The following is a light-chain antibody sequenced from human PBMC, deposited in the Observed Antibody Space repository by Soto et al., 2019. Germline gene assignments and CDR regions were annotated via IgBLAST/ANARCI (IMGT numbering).Light chain of an antibody. CDR1: QSVSSDY. CDR3: QQYGTSPRT. J-gene: IGKJ1*01. Sequence: EIVLTQSRGTLSLSPGERATLSCRASQSVSSDYLAWYQQKPGQAPRLFIYGASTRATGIPDRFSGSGSGTDFTLTLSRLEPEDFAVYYCQQYGTSPRTFGQGTKVELK. V-gene: IGKV3-20*01. CDR2: GAS.